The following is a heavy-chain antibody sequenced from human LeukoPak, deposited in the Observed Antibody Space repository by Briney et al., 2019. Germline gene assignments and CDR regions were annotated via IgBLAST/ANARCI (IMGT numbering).Heavy chain of an antibody. V-gene: IGHV3-21*01. CDR3: ARDKYDSSGYRSDY. CDR2: ISSSSDYI. CDR1: GFTFSSYS. Sequence: GGSLRLSCAASGFTFSSYSMNWVRQAPGKGLEWVSSISSSSDYIFYADSLTGRFTISRDNAKNSLYLQMNSLRAEDTAVYYCARDKYDSSGYRSDYWGQGTLVTVSS. J-gene: IGHJ4*02. D-gene: IGHD3-22*01.